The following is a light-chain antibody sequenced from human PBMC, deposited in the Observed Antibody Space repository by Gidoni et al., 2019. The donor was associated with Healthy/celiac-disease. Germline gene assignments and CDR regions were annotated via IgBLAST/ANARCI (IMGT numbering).Light chain of an antibody. V-gene: IGKV1-8*01. CDR1: QGISSY. CDR2: AAS. CDR3: QQYYSYPS. J-gene: IGKJ1*01. Sequence: AIRMTQSPSSLSASTGARVTITCRASQGISSYLAWYQQNPGKAPKLLIYAASTLQSGVPSRFSGSGSGTDFTLTISCLQSEDFATYYCQQYYSYPSFGQGTKVEIK.